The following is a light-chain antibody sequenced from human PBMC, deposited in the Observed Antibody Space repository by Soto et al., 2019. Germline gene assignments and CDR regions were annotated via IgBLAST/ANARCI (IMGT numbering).Light chain of an antibody. CDR3: QSYDSSLSVV. CDR1: SSNIGAGCD. CDR2: GNS. J-gene: IGLJ2*01. Sequence: QSVLTQPPSVSGAPGQRVTISCTGSSSNIGAGCDVHWYQQLPGTAPKLLMYGNSNRPSGVPDRFSGSKSGTSASLAITKLQAEDEADYYCQSYDSSLSVVFGGGTKLTVL. V-gene: IGLV1-40*01.